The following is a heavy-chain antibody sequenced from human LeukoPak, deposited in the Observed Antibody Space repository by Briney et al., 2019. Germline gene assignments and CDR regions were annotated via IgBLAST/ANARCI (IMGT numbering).Heavy chain of an antibody. CDR1: GYTFTDYG. V-gene: IGHV1-18*01. CDR2: TSGYNANT. D-gene: IGHD3-10*01. J-gene: IGHJ3*02. Sequence: ASVKVSCKASGYTFTDYGISWLRQAPGQGLEWMGWTSGYNANTNSAQNLQGRVTLTTDTSSSTAYMELRSLTSDDTAIYYCARGGILRSFDIWGQGTMVTVSS. CDR3: ARGGILRSFDI.